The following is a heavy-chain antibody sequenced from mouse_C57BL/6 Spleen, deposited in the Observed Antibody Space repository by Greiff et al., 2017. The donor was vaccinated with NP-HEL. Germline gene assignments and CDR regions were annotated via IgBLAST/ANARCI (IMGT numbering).Heavy chain of an antibody. D-gene: IGHD1-1*01. CDR1: GFTFSDYG. J-gene: IGHJ2*01. V-gene: IGHV5-17*01. Sequence: EVKLVESGGGLVKPGGSLKLSCAASGFTFSDYGMHWVRPAPEKGLEWVAYISSGRSTIYYADTMKGRFTISIDNAKNTLFLQMTSLRSEDTAMYYCAKSYYYGSRYFDYWGQGTTLTVSS. CDR2: ISSGRSTI. CDR3: AKSYYYGSRYFDY.